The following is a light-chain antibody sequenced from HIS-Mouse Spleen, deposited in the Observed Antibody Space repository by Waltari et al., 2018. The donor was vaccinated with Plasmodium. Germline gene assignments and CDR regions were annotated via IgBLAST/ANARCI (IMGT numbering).Light chain of an antibody. CDR3: QQSYSTPPT. CDR1: QSISSN. CDR2: AAS. Sequence: DIQMTPSPSSLSAFVGDRVTITCRARQSISSNLNWYQQKTGKAPKLLIYAASSLQSRVPSRFSGSGSGTEFTLTISSLQPEDVSTYYCQQSYSTPPTFGGGTKVEIK. J-gene: IGKJ4*02. V-gene: IGKV1-39*01.